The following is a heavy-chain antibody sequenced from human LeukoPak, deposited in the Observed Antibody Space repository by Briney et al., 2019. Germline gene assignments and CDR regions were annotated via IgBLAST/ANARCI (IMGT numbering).Heavy chain of an antibody. V-gene: IGHV3-48*04. CDR2: ISGSSSTI. J-gene: IGHJ4*02. CDR1: GFTFTSYS. CDR3: ARDLYGDYSFDY. D-gene: IGHD4-17*01. Sequence: GGSLRLSCAASGFTFTSYSMNWVRQDPGKGLEWVSYISGSSSTIYYADSVKGRFIISRDNAKNSLYLQMNSLRAEDTAVYYCARDLYGDYSFDYWGQGTLVTVSS.